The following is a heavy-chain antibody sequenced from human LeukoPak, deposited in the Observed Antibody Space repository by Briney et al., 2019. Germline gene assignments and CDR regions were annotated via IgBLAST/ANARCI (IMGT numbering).Heavy chain of an antibody. CDR2: ISWNSGSI. J-gene: IGHJ6*02. Sequence: GGSLRLSCAASGFTFDDYAMHWVRQAPGKGLEWVSGISWNSGSIGYADSVKGRFTISRDNAKNSLYLQMNSLRAEDTALYYCAKDAMSYSSGWYPYYYYGMDVWGQGTTVTVSS. CDR3: AKDAMSYSSGWYPYYYYGMDV. CDR1: GFTFDDYA. D-gene: IGHD6-19*01. V-gene: IGHV3-9*01.